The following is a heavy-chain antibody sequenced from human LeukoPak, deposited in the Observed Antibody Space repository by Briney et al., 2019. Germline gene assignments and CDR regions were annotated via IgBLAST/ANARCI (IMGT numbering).Heavy chain of an antibody. Sequence: ASVKVSCKVSGYTLTELSMHWVRQAPGKGLEWMGGFDPEDGETIYAQKFQGRVTMTEDTSTDTAYMELSSLRAEDTAVYYCAKDRSTYSYGNFDYWGQGTLVTVSS. CDR3: AKDRSTYSYGNFDY. J-gene: IGHJ4*02. V-gene: IGHV1-24*01. CDR2: FDPEDGET. D-gene: IGHD5-18*01. CDR1: GYTLTELS.